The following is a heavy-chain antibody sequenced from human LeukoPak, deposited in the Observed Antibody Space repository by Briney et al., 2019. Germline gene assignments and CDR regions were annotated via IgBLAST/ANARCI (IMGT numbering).Heavy chain of an antibody. Sequence: PSETLSLTCTVSGGSISSYYWSWIRQPPGKGLEWIGYIYTSGSTNYNPSLKSRVTMSVDTSKNQFSLKLSSVTAADTAVYYCALSSSSWFDAFDIWGQGTMVTVSS. CDR2: IYTSGST. CDR1: GGSISSYY. V-gene: IGHV4-4*08. J-gene: IGHJ3*02. CDR3: ALSSSSWFDAFDI. D-gene: IGHD6-13*01.